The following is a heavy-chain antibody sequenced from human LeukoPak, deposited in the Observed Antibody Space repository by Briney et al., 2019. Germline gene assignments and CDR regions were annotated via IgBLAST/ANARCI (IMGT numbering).Heavy chain of an antibody. J-gene: IGHJ4*02. Sequence: PGRSLRLSCAASGFTFSSYAMHWVRQAPGKGLEGVAVISYDGSNKYYADSVKGRFTISRDNSKNTLYLQMNSLRAEDTAVYYCARDNGFYFVAGTFDYWGQGTLVTVSS. CDR2: ISYDGSNK. V-gene: IGHV3-30*04. CDR3: ARDNGFYFVAGTFDY. CDR1: GFTFSSYA. D-gene: IGHD6-19*01.